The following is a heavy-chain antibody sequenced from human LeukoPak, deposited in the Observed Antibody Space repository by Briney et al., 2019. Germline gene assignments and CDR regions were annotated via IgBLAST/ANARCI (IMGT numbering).Heavy chain of an antibody. V-gene: IGHV3-48*03. CDR3: TRGGNTGYYYNAFDI. CDR2: ISSSDNTI. Sequence: TAGSLRLSCAASGFTFSTYEMNWVRQAQGKGLEWVSYISSSDNTIYYADSVKGRFTISRDNAKSSLYLQMNSPKVEDTAVYYCTRGGNTGYYYNAFDIWGQGTMVTVSS. J-gene: IGHJ3*02. D-gene: IGHD3-22*01. CDR1: GFTFSTYE.